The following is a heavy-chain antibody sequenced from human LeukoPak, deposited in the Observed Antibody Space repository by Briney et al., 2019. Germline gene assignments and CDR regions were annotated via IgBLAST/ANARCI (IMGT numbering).Heavy chain of an antibody. CDR2: INGSGAST. V-gene: IGHV3-23*01. Sequence: GGSLRLSCAASGFTFSSYDMSWVRQAPGKGLEWVSDINGSGASTYYADSVKGRFTISRDNSKNTLYLQMNSLRAEDTAVYYCAKDMAMIVVVMLFDYWGQGTLVTVSS. CDR3: AKDMAMIVVVMLFDY. D-gene: IGHD3-22*01. J-gene: IGHJ4*02. CDR1: GFTFSSYD.